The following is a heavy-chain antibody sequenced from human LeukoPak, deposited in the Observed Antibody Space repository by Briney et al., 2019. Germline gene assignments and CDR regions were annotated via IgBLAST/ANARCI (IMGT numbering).Heavy chain of an antibody. CDR3: VKDRVSGSSSYWYY. J-gene: IGHJ4*02. CDR1: GFTFSTYS. D-gene: IGHD3-22*01. V-gene: IGHV3-64D*09. Sequence: PGGSLRLSCSASGFTFSTYSMHWVRQAPGKGLAYVSSISTNGGNTYYADSVKDRFTISRDNSKNTLYLQMSSLRAEDTAVYYCVKDRVSGSSSYWYYWGQGTLVNVSS. CDR2: ISTNGGNT.